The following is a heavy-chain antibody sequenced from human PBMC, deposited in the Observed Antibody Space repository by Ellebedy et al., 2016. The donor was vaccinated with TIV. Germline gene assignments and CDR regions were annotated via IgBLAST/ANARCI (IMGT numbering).Heavy chain of an antibody. CDR2: IYPGDSDT. J-gene: IGHJ4*02. CDR1: GYRFSNYW. D-gene: IGHD6-6*01. Sequence: GESLKISCNGSGYRFSNYWIGWVRQMPGKGLEWMGVIYPGDSDTRYSPSFQGQVTISADKSISTAYLQWSSLKASDTAMYYCARLQMSNYFDYWGQGTRVTVST. CDR3: ARLQMSNYFDY. V-gene: IGHV5-51*01.